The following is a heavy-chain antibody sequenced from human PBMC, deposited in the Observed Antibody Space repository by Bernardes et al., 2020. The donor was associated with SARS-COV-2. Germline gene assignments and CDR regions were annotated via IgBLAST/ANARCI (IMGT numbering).Heavy chain of an antibody. CDR2: INEDGTIT. CDR1: GFTFSIYW. J-gene: IGHJ5*02. CDR3: VRDRPHNWFDP. V-gene: IGHV3-74*01. Sequence: WGSLRLSCTMSGFTFSIYWMHWVRQVPGKGLEWVSRINEDGTITTYADSVKGRFIISRDNAKNLVYLQLSSLRPEDTAMYFCVRDRPHNWFDPWGQGTLVTVSS.